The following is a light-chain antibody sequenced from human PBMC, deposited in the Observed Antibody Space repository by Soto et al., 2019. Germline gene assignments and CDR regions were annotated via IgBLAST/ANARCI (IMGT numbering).Light chain of an antibody. CDR1: TSNILRNY. Sequence: QSVLTQPPSASGNPGQRLTISCSGSTSNILRNYVYWYRQLPGTAPRLLISMNDQRPSGVPDRFSGSKSGTSASLAISGLRSEDKADYYCASWDDSLSGYVFGTGTKVTVL. J-gene: IGLJ1*01. CDR2: MND. CDR3: ASWDDSLSGYV. V-gene: IGLV1-47*01.